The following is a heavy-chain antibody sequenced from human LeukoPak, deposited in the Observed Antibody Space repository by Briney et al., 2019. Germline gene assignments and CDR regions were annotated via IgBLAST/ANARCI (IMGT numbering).Heavy chain of an antibody. CDR3: VRGPHIAATSY. Sequence: GGSLRLSCVASGFSFNNYRMTWVRQAPGKGLEWVANIKQDGSEKQYVDSVKGRFAISRDNAKKSLYLQINTLRAEDTAVYYCVRGPHIAATSYWGQGTLVTVAS. CDR2: IKQDGSEK. V-gene: IGHV3-7*03. D-gene: IGHD6-25*01. J-gene: IGHJ4*02. CDR1: GFSFNNYR.